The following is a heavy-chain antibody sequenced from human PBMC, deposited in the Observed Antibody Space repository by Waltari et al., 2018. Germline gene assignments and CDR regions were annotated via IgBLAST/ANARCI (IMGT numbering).Heavy chain of an antibody. V-gene: IGHV1-8*03. CDR2: MNPNSGNT. D-gene: IGHD2-15*01. J-gene: IGHJ4*02. CDR1: GYTFTSYD. Sequence: QVQLVQSGAEVKKPGASVKVSCKASGYTFTSYDLNWVRQATGQGLEWMGWMNPNSGNTGYAQKFQGRVTITRNTSISTAYMELSSLRSEGTAVYYCARGTRGVVVARDYYFDYWGQGTLVTVSS. CDR3: ARGTRGVVVARDYYFDY.